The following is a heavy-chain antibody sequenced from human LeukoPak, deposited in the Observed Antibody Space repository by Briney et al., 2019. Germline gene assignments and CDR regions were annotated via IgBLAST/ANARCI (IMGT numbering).Heavy chain of an antibody. CDR2: IIPIFGTA. CDR1: GGTFSSYA. Sequence: ASVKVSCKASGGTFSSYAISWVRQAPGQGLEWMGGIIPIFGTANYAQKFQGRVTITADESTSTAYMELSSLRSEDTAVYYCARSPRGGSGSYYTPASGEFGYWGQGTLVTVSS. J-gene: IGHJ4*02. V-gene: IGHV1-69*13. D-gene: IGHD3-10*01. CDR3: ARSPRGGSGSYYTPASGEFGY.